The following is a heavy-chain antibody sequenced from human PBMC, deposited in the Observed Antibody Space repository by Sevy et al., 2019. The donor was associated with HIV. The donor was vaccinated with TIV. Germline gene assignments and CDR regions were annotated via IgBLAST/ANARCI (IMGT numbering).Heavy chain of an antibody. Sequence: GGSLRLSCAASGFTFSSYGMHWVRQAPGKGLEWVAFIRYDGSNKYYADSVKGRFTISRDNSKDKLYLQMNSLRAEDTAVYYCAKDQYRYCSSTSCYCWFDPWGQGTLVTVSS. CDR2: IRYDGSNK. J-gene: IGHJ5*02. CDR3: AKDQYRYCSSTSCYCWFDP. CDR1: GFTFSSYG. D-gene: IGHD2-2*01. V-gene: IGHV3-30*02.